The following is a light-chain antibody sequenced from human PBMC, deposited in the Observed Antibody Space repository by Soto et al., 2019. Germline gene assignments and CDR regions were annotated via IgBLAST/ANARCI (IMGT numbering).Light chain of an antibody. CDR3: QQSYSSQQSYSTSLT. Sequence: DIQMTQSPSSLSASVGDRVTITCRASQSISSYLNWYQHKPGKAPKLLIYAASSLQSGVSSRFSGSGSGTDFTLTINSLQPEDLGTYYCQQSYSSQQSYSTSLTFGRGTKVEIK. CDR2: AAS. CDR1: QSISSY. J-gene: IGKJ4*01. V-gene: IGKV1-39*01.